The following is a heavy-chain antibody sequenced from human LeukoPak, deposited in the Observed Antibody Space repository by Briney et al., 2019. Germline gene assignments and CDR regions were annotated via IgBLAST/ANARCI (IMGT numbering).Heavy chain of an antibody. CDR1: GFTFSTYG. CDR2: ISNDGSNK. D-gene: IGHD6-19*01. J-gene: IGHJ4*02. Sequence: GGSLRLSCAASGFTFSTYGKHWARQAPGKGLEWVAVISNDGSNKYYVDSVKGRFTISRDNSKNTLYLQMNSLRAEDTAVYYCAKGGGWSPAVLFDYWGQGTLVTVSS. CDR3: AKGGGWSPAVLFDY. V-gene: IGHV3-33*05.